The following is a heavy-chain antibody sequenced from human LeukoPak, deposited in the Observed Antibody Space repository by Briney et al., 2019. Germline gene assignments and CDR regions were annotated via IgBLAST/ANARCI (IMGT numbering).Heavy chain of an antibody. J-gene: IGHJ4*02. V-gene: IGHV1-2*02. CDR1: GYTFTGYY. CDR3: ARSYWDGELSFDY. CDR2: INPNSGGT. Sequence: ASVKVSCKASGYTFTGYYMHWVRQGPGQGLEWMGWINPNSGGTNYAQKFQGRVTMTRDTSISTAYMELSRLRSDDTAVYYCARSYWDGELSFDYWGQGTLVTVSS. D-gene: IGHD3-10*01.